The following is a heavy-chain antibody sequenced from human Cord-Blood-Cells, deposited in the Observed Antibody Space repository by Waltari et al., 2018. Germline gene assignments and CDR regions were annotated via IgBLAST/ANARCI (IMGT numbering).Heavy chain of an antibody. V-gene: IGHV4-39*01. CDR3: ASGPDHKPDY. CDR1: GRSIGSSSYY. CDR2: IYYSGST. Sequence: QLQLQESGPGLVKPSETLSLTGTVSGRSIGSSSYYWGWIRQPPGKGLEWIGSIYYSGSTYYNPSLKSRVTISVDTSKNQFSLKLSSVTAADTAVYYCASGPDHKPDYWGQGTLVTVSS. J-gene: IGHJ4*02.